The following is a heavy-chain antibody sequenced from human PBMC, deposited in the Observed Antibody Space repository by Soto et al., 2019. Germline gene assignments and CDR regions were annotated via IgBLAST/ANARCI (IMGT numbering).Heavy chain of an antibody. V-gene: IGHV4-4*07. D-gene: IGHD5-12*01. CDR2: IFSSGST. Sequence: SETLSLTCTVSGGSINTFYWSWVRQPAGKGLEWIGRIFSSGSTGFNPSLESRVAMSVDTSKNHFSLNLSSVTAADMAVYYCAREGSYSAYNFAHGIQLWSFDFWGQGALVTVSS. J-gene: IGHJ4*02. CDR3: AREGSYSAYNFAHGIQLWSFDF. CDR1: GGSINTFY.